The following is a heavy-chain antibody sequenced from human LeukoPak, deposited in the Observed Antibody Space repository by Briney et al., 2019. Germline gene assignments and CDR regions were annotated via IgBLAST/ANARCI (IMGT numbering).Heavy chain of an antibody. CDR3: ASGSHAVTTQFDY. CDR1: GDSITSSKW. J-gene: IGHJ4*02. CDR2: IYHSGTT. Sequence: SRTLSLTRAVSGDSITSSKWWSGARPSPEKGLDWIGEIYHSGTTNYNASLKSRVTISVDKSQNQFLLNLSSVTAADTAVYYCASGSHAVTTQFDYWGQGTLVTVSS. V-gene: IGHV4-4*02. D-gene: IGHD3-16*01.